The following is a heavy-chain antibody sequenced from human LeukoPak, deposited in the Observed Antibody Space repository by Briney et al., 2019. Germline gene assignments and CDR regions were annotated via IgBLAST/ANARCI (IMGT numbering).Heavy chain of an antibody. V-gene: IGHV3-23*01. CDR1: GFTFSTYG. J-gene: IGHJ4*02. Sequence: GGSLRLSCAGSGFTFSTYGMSWVRQAPNKGLEWLSTISGSGDSTYYADSVKGRFTISRDNSKNKLFLQMDSLRAEDTAIYYCAKWQYYVSGDDYWGQGILVTVSS. D-gene: IGHD3-10*01. CDR2: ISGSGDST. CDR3: AKWQYYVSGDDY.